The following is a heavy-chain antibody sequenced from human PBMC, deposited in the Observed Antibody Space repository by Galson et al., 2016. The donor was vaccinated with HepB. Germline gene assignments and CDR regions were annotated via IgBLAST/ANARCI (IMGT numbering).Heavy chain of an antibody. CDR3: ARGSTSLTGHPAKTFYY. V-gene: IGHV4-59*01. CDR2: IYYSGSS. J-gene: IGHJ4*02. CDR1: GGSIGLYY. D-gene: IGHD3-9*01. Sequence: SETLSLTCTVSGGSIGLYYWSWLRQPPGKGLEWIAHIYYSGSSNYNPSLMSRVTISVDTSKNEISLKLNSVTAADTAVYYCARGSTSLTGHPAKTFYYWGQGTLVTVSS.